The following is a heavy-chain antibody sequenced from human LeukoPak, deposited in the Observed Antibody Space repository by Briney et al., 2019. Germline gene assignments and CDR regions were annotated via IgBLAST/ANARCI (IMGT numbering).Heavy chain of an antibody. J-gene: IGHJ4*02. D-gene: IGHD6-13*01. Sequence: SETLSLTCAVSGGSISSSNWWGWVRQPPGKGLEWIGEIYHSGSTNYNPSLKSRVTISVDKSKNQFSLKLSSVTAADTAVYYCARLSIAAAEYYFDYWGQGTLVTVSS. CDR2: IYHSGST. V-gene: IGHV4-4*02. CDR3: ARLSIAAAEYYFDY. CDR1: GGSISSSNW.